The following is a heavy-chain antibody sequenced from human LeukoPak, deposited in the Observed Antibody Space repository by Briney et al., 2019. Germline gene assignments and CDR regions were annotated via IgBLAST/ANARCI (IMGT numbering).Heavy chain of an antibody. CDR3: ARQYYYGSFHMDV. V-gene: IGHV4-34*01. D-gene: IGHD3-10*01. Sequence: PSETLSLTCAVYGGSFSGYYWSWIRQPPGKGLEWIGEINHSGSTNYNPSLKSRVTISVDTSKNQFSLKLSSVTAADTAVYYCARQYYYGSFHMDVWGKGTTVTISS. CDR1: GGSFSGYY. J-gene: IGHJ6*03. CDR2: INHSGST.